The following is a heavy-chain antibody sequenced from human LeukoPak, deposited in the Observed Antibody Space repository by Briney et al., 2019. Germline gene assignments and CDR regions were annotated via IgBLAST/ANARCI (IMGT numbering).Heavy chain of an antibody. CDR2: INPNSGGT. D-gene: IGHD6-19*01. Sequence: ASVKVSCKASGYTFTGYYMHWVRQAPGQGLEWMGRINPNSGGTNYAQKLQGRVTMTTDTSTSTAYMELRSLRSDDTAVYYCARDMIGYSNGGGTNWFDPWGQGTLVTVSS. V-gene: IGHV1-2*06. CDR1: GYTFTGYY. CDR3: ARDMIGYSNGGGTNWFDP. J-gene: IGHJ5*02.